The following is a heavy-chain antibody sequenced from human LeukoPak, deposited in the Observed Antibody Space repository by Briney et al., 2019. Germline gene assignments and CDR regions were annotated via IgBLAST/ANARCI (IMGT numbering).Heavy chain of an antibody. D-gene: IGHD6-19*01. CDR3: ARDPSSGWYLKGWFDP. CDR1: GFTFSDYY. V-gene: IGHV3-11*04. J-gene: IGHJ5*02. Sequence: GGSLRLSCAASGFTFSDYYMSWIRQAPGKGLEWISYISSSGSIIYYADSVKGRFTISRDNAKNSLYLQMNSLRAEDTAVYYCARDPSSGWYLKGWFDPWGQGTLVTVSS. CDR2: ISSSGSII.